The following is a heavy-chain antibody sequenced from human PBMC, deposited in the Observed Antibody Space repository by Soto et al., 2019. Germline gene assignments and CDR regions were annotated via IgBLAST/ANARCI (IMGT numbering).Heavy chain of an antibody. J-gene: IGHJ4*02. CDR2: ISSTTNYI. V-gene: IGHV3-21*06. CDR1: GFTFTRYS. CDR3: ARESEDLTSNFDY. Sequence: GGSLRLSCAASGFTFTRYSMNWVRQAPGKGLEWVSSISSTTNYIYYGDSMKGRFTISRYNAKNALYLEMNSLRAEDTAVYYCARESEDLTSNFDYWGQGTLVTV.